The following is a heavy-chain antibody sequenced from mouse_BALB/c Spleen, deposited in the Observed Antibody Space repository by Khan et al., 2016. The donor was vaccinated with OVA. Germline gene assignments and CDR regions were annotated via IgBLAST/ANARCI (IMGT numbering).Heavy chain of an antibody. V-gene: IGHV3-2*02. CDR2: ISSSGST. J-gene: IGHJ4*01. CDR1: GYSITSDYA. CDR3: ASDGSRDNYAMDY. D-gene: IGHD2-3*01. Sequence: EVKLQESGPGLVKPSQSLSLTCTVTGYSITSDYAWNWIRQFPGNKLEWMGYISSSGSTNYNPALKSRISITRDTSKNQFFLQLNSVTTEDTATYYCASDGSRDNYAMDYWGQGTSVTFSS.